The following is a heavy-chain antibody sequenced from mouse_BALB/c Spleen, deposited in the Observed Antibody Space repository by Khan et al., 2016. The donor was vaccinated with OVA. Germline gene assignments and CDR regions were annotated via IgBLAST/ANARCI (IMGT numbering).Heavy chain of an antibody. D-gene: IGHD3-3*01. V-gene: IGHV3-2*02. CDR3: ARGRAY. Sequence: EVQLQESGPGLVKPSQSLSLTCTVTGYSITSDYAWNWIRQFPGNKLEWMGYISYSGSTSYTPSLKSRISITRDTSKNQCFLQLNSGTTEDTATYCCARGRAYWGQGTLVTVSA. CDR2: ISYSGST. J-gene: IGHJ3*01. CDR1: GYSITSDYA.